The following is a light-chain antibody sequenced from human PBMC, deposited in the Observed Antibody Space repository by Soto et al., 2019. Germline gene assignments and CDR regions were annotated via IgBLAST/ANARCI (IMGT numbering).Light chain of an antibody. CDR1: SSDVGGYNS. Sequence: QSVLTQPPSVSAWPGQSITISCTGTSSDVGGYNSVSLYQQHPGKAPKLMIYDVSNRPSGVSNRFSGSKSGTTASLTISGLQAEDEADYYCSSYTSSSSYVFGTGTKVTVL. V-gene: IGLV2-14*01. CDR3: SSYTSSSSYV. J-gene: IGLJ1*01. CDR2: DVS.